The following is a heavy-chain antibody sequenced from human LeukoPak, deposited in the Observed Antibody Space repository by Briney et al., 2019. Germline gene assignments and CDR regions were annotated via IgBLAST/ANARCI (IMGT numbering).Heavy chain of an antibody. CDR3: ARDCSGGSCFSGPFEY. D-gene: IGHD2-15*01. Sequence: PSETLSLSCTVSGGSISYSSYYWGWIRQPPGKGLEWIGSIYFTGSSYYNPSLMSRVTISVDTSKNQFSLKLRSVTAADTAVYYCARDCSGGSCFSGPFEYWGQATLVTVSS. V-gene: IGHV4-39*02. CDR1: GGSISYSSYY. CDR2: IYFTGSS. J-gene: IGHJ4*02.